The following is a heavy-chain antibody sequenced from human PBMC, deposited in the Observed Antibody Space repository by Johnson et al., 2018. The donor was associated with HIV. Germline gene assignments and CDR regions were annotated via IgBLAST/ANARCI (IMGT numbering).Heavy chain of an antibody. V-gene: IGHV3-49*04. J-gene: IGHJ3*02. CDR3: TRGRSSGWYGTAFDI. CDR2: IRSKAYGGAT. CDR1: GFPFGDYG. D-gene: IGHD6-19*01. Sequence: VQLVESGGGLVQPGRSLRLSCIVSGFPFGDYGMSWVRQAPGKGLEWVGFIRSKAYGGATEYAASVKGRFTISRDASNSIAYLQMNSLRTEDTAVYYCTRGRSSGWYGTAFDIWGQGTMVTVSS.